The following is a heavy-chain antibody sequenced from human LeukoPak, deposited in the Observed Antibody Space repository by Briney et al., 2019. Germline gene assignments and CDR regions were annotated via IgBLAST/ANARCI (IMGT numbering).Heavy chain of an antibody. CDR1: GFTFSSYA. V-gene: IGHV3-23*01. D-gene: IGHD3-3*01. CDR3: ATPETYYDFWSGYPDFDY. CDR2: ISGSGGST. J-gene: IGHJ4*02. Sequence: GGSLRLSCAASGFTFSSYAMSWVRQAPGKGLEWVSAISGSGGSTYYAGSVKGRFTISRDNSKNTLYLQMNSLRAEDTAVYYCATPETYYDFWSGYPDFDYWGQGTLVTVSS.